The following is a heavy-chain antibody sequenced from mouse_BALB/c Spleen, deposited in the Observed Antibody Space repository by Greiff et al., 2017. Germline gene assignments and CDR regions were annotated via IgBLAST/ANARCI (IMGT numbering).Heavy chain of an antibody. J-gene: IGHJ3*01. D-gene: IGHD2-10*02. V-gene: IGHV6-6*02. CDR3: TRKYGNYAWFAY. CDR1: GFTFSNYW. CDR2: IRLKSNNYAT. Sequence: EVKLQESGGGLVQPGGSMKLSCVASGFTFSNYWMNWVRQSPEKGLEWVDEIRLKSNNYATHYAESVKGRFTISRDDSKSSVYLQMNNLRAEDTGIYYCTRKYGNYAWFAYWGQGTLVTVSA.